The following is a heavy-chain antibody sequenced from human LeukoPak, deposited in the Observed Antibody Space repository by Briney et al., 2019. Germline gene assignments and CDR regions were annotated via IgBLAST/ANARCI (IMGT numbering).Heavy chain of an antibody. Sequence: GESLKISCEGSGYSFTTYWIGWVRQMPGKGLEWVGIIYFGDSDTRYSPSFQGQVIISADKSISTAYLQWSSLKASDTAMYYCARQADYGGNSVFGYWGQGTLVTVSS. D-gene: IGHD4-23*01. CDR2: IYFGDSDT. CDR1: GYSFTTYW. V-gene: IGHV5-51*01. J-gene: IGHJ4*02. CDR3: ARQADYGGNSVFGY.